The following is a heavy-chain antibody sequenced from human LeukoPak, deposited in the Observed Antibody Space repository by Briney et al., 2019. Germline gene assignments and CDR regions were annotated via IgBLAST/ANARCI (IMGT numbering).Heavy chain of an antibody. J-gene: IGHJ5*02. CDR3: ARDLNYDILTGYYIKSYNWFDP. D-gene: IGHD3-9*01. V-gene: IGHV3-7*05. CDR1: GFTFSSYC. Sequence: GGSLRLSCAASGFTFSSYCMSWVRQAPGKGLEWVANIKQDGSEEYYVDSVKGRFTISRDNAKNSLYLQMNSLRAEDTAVYYCARDLNYDILTGYYIKSYNWFDPWGQGTLVTVSS. CDR2: IKQDGSEE.